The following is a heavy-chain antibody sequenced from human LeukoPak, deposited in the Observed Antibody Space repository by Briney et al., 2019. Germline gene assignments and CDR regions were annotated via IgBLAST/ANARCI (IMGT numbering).Heavy chain of an antibody. V-gene: IGHV3-30-3*01. Sequence: GGSLRLSCAASGFTFSSSAIHWVRQAPGKGLEWVAVISYDGSNKYYADSVNGRFTISRDNSKNTLYLQMNSLRAEDTAVYYCARGTFPYGSGSYYVYWGQGTLVTVSS. CDR3: ARGTFPYGSGSYYVY. D-gene: IGHD3-10*01. CDR1: GFTFSSSA. J-gene: IGHJ4*02. CDR2: ISYDGSNK.